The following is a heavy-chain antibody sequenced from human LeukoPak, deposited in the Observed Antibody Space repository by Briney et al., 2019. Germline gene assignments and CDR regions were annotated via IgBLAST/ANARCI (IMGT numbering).Heavy chain of an antibody. V-gene: IGHV4-4*02. CDR3: ARRASGYETSLGFDY. CDR2: IYHSGST. Sequence: SETLSLTCAVPGGSISSSNWWSWVRQPPGKGLEWIGEIYHSGSTNYNPSLKSRVTISVDKSKNQFSLKLSSVTAADTAVYYCARRASGYETSLGFDYWGQGTLVTVSS. J-gene: IGHJ4*02. CDR1: GGSISSSNW. D-gene: IGHD5-12*01.